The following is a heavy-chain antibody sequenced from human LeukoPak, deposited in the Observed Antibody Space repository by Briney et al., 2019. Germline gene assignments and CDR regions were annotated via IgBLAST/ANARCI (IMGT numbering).Heavy chain of an antibody. V-gene: IGHV3-21*01. J-gene: IGHJ4*02. Sequence: GGSLRLSCAASGFTFSSYSMNWVRQAPGKGPEWVSSISSSSSYIYYADSVKGRFTISRDNAKNSLYLQMNSLRAEDTAVYYCARYQYSSGRIFDYWGQGTLVTVSS. CDR2: ISSSSSYI. CDR3: ARYQYSSGRIFDY. CDR1: GFTFSSYS. D-gene: IGHD6-19*01.